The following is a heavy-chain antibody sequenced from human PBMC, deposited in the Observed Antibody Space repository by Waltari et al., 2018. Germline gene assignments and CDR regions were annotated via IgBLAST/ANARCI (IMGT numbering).Heavy chain of an antibody. J-gene: IGHJ4*02. CDR1: GGSIPSLSEY. CDR3: TDGRGRFEY. CDR2: IYYGGSA. D-gene: IGHD1-26*01. V-gene: IGHV4-39*01. Sequence: QVQLQESGPGLVKPSEPLSLVCSVSGGSIPSLSEYWAWIRQPPGKGLEWIGSIYYGGSAFYNPSLNSRVTLSFDTSKNQFSLHLRSATAADTAVYYCTDGRGRFEYWGQGTLVTVS.